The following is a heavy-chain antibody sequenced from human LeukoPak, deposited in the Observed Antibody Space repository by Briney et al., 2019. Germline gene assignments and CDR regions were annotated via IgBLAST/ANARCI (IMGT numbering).Heavy chain of an antibody. Sequence: ASVKVSCKASGYTFTGYYMHWVRQAPGQGLEWMGWISGHNNNAKYAQKVQGRVTMTTDTSTGTAYLELRSLRSDDTAVYYCARSDVLPGDYWGQGTLVTVSS. V-gene: IGHV1-18*04. J-gene: IGHJ4*02. D-gene: IGHD6-6*01. CDR3: ARSDVLPGDY. CDR2: ISGHNNNA. CDR1: GYTFTGYY.